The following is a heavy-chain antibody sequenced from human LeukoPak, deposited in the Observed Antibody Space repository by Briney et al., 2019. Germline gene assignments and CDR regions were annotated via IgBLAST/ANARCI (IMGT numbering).Heavy chain of an antibody. CDR3: AREGYCSGGSCQQYYYYYYGMDV. Sequence: GGSLRLSCAASGFTFSSYSMNWVRQAPGKGLEWVSSISSSSYIYYADSVKGRFTISRDNAKNSLYLQMNSLRAEDTAVYYCAREGYCSGGSCQQYYYYYYGMDVWGQGTTVTVSS. D-gene: IGHD2-15*01. CDR1: GFTFSSYS. J-gene: IGHJ6*02. CDR2: ISSSSYI. V-gene: IGHV3-21*01.